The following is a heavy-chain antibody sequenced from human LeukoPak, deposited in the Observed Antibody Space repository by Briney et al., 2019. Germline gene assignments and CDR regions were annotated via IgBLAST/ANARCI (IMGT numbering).Heavy chain of an antibody. CDR3: ARGPYCSGGSCYSVWFDP. Sequence: TLSLTCAVSGGSISSGGYSWSWIRQPPGKGLEWTTYIFHAETIYYKPSLKSRVTISVDRSKHQFSLKLRSVTAADKAVYYCARGPYCSGGSCYSVWFDPWGQGTLVTVPS. CDR2: IFHAETI. J-gene: IGHJ5*02. V-gene: IGHV4-30-2*01. CDR1: GGSISSGGYS. D-gene: IGHD2-15*01.